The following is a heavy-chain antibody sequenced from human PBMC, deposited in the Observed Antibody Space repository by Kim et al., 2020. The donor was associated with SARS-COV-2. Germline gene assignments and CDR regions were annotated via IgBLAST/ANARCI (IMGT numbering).Heavy chain of an antibody. CDR2: IIPILGIA. CDR1: GGTFSSYA. Sequence: SVKVSCKASGGTFSSYAISWVRQAPGQGLEWMGRIIPILGIANYAQKFQGRVTITADKSTSTAYMELSSLRSEDTAVYYCARPSEYCSGGSCPLDYWGQRTLVTVSS. V-gene: IGHV1-69*04. D-gene: IGHD2-15*01. CDR3: ARPSEYCSGGSCPLDY. J-gene: IGHJ4*02.